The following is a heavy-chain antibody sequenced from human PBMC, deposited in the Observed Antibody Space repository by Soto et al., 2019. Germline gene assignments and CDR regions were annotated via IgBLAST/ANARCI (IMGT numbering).Heavy chain of an antibody. V-gene: IGHV1-2*02. D-gene: IGHD3-22*01. CDR2: INPNSGGT. J-gene: IGHJ3*02. Sequence: ASVKVSCKASGYTFTGYYLHWVRQAPEQGLEWMGWINPNSGGTNYAQKFQGRVIMTRDTSISTAYMELSGLRSDDTAVYYCARGFYYDSGYWAAFDIWGQGTMVTVSS. CDR3: ARGFYYDSGYWAAFDI. CDR1: GYTFTGYY.